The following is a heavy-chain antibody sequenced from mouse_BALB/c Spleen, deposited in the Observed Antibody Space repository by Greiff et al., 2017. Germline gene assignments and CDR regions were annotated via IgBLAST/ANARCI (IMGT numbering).Heavy chain of an antibody. CDR3: ARVGYYEGLSY. Sequence: QVQLKESGPGLVAPSQSLSITCTVSGFSLTGYGVNWVRQPPGKGLEWLGMIWGDGSTDYNSALKSRLSISKDNSKSQVFLKMNSLQTDDTARYYCARVGYYEGLSYWGQGTLVTVSA. CDR1: GFSLTGYG. D-gene: IGHD2-3*01. V-gene: IGHV2-6-7*01. CDR2: IWGDGST. J-gene: IGHJ3*01.